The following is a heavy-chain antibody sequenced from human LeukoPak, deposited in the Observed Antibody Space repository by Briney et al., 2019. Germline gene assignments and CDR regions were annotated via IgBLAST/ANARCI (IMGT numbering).Heavy chain of an antibody. CDR3: ARQMNWFDP. D-gene: IGHD5-24*01. CDR1: GGSISSSSYY. J-gene: IGHJ5*02. CDR2: IYHSGST. V-gene: IGHV4-39*07. Sequence: SETLSLTCTVSGGSISSSSYYWGWIRQPPGKGLEWIGSIYHSGSTYYNPSLKSRVTISVDRSKNQFSLKLSSVTTADTAVYYCARQMNWFDPWGQGTLVTVSS.